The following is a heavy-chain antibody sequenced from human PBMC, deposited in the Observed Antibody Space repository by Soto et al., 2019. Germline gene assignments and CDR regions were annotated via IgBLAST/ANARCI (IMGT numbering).Heavy chain of an antibody. J-gene: IGHJ4*02. CDR2: MYSGGST. V-gene: IGHV3-66*01. CDR1: GFTVSSNY. Sequence: GGSLRLSCAASGFTVSSNYMSWVRQAPGKGLEWVSVMYSGGSTYYAHSVKGRFTISRHNSKNTLYLQMSSLRAEDTAVYYFARGGDNNFDFWGQGTMVTVSS. D-gene: IGHD3-16*01. CDR3: ARGGDNNFDF.